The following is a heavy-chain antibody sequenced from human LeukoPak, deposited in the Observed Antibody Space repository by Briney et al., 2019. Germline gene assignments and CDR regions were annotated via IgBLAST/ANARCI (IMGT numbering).Heavy chain of an antibody. CDR2: ISGSGGST. CDR1: GFTFSNYA. Sequence: GGSLRLSCAASGFTFSNYAMSWVRQAPGKGLEWVSAISGSGGSTYYADSVKGRFTISRDNSKNTLYLQMNSLRAEDTAVYYCARGFPDYYYYMDVWGKGTTVTVSS. J-gene: IGHJ6*03. CDR3: ARGFPDYYYYMDV. D-gene: IGHD2-21*01. V-gene: IGHV3-23*01.